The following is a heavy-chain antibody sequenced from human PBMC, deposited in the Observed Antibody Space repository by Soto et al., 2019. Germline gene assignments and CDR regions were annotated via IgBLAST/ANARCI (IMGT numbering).Heavy chain of an antibody. Sequence: GGSLRLSCAASGFTFTTYWMHWVRQAPGKGLVWISHINSDGSSTTYADSVKGRLSISRDNARNTLYLQMDSLRAEDTAVYYCARGGSCSGGICYSRDFLDSWGQGTLVTVSS. V-gene: IGHV3-74*01. CDR3: ARGGSCSGGICYSRDFLDS. CDR1: GFTFTTYW. J-gene: IGHJ4*02. CDR2: INSDGSST. D-gene: IGHD2-15*01.